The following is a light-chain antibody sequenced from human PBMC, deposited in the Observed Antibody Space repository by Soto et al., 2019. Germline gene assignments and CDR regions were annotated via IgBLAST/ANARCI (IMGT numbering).Light chain of an antibody. CDR3: MQGIHWPPLYT. Sequence: QSPLSLPVTLGQPGYISCRNSQGFVYSGGETYLNGYQQRPGQSPRRLIYKVSNRDSGVADRFSGSGSGSDFTLQISRVEAEDIGVYYCMQGIHWPPLYTFGQGTKLEIK. J-gene: IGKJ2*01. CDR2: KVS. V-gene: IGKV2-30*01. CDR1: QGFVYSGGETY.